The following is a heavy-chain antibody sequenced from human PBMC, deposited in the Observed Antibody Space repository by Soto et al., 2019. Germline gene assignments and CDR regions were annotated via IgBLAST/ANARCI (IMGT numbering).Heavy chain of an antibody. V-gene: IGHV4-39*01. CDR3: ARLYITMVRGVYFDY. Sequence: PSETLSLTCTVSGGSISSSSYYWGWIRQPPGKGLEWIGSIYYSGSTYYNPSLKSRVTISVDTSKNQFSLRLSSVTAADTAVYYCARLYITMVRGVYFDYWGQGTLVTVSS. D-gene: IGHD3-10*01. J-gene: IGHJ4*02. CDR1: GGSISSSSYY. CDR2: IYYSGST.